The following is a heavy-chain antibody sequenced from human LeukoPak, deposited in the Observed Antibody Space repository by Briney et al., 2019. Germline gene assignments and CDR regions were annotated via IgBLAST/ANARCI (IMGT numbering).Heavy chain of an antibody. CDR1: GFTFSDYW. CDR2: IVSDRSVA. D-gene: IGHD6-13*01. CDR3: VRSGVARNSWYQYYMDV. J-gene: IGHJ6*03. Sequence: GGSLRLSCEASGFTFSDYWMYWVRLGPGKGLVWVSRIVSDRSVAAYADSVKGRFTLSSDNAKNTLYLQMDSLRAEDTAVYYCVRSGVARNSWYQYYMDVWGKGTKVTVSS. V-gene: IGHV3-74*01.